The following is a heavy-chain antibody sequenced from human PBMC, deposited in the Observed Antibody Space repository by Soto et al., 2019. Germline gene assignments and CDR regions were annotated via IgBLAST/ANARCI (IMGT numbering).Heavy chain of an antibody. CDR1: GYTFTSYA. CDR3: ARVRLGIVGATYMSWFDP. V-gene: IGHV1-3*01. D-gene: IGHD1-26*01. CDR2: INAGNGNT. Sequence: ASVKVSCKASGYTFTSYAMHWVRQAPGQRLEWMGWINAGNGNTKYSQKFQGRVTITRDTSASTAYMELSSLRSEDTAVYYCARVRLGIVGATYMSWFDPWGQGTLVTVSS. J-gene: IGHJ5*02.